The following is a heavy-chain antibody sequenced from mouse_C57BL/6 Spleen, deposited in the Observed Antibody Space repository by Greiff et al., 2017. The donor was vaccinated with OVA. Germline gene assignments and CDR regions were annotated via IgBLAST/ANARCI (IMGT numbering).Heavy chain of an antibody. CDR2: IDPSDSET. J-gene: IGHJ1*03. CDR1: GYTFTSYW. CDR3: ARSGGYYDYDDWYFDV. D-gene: IGHD2-4*01. V-gene: IGHV1-52*01. Sequence: QVQLQQPGAELVRPGSSVKLSCKASGYTFTSYWMHWVKQRPIQGLEWIGNIDPSDSETHYNQKFKDKATLTVDKSSSTAYMQLSSLTSEYSAVYYCARSGGYYDYDDWYFDVWGTGTTVTVSS.